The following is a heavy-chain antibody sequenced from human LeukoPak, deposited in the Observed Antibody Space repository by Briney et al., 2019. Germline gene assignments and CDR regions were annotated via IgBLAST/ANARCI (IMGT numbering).Heavy chain of an antibody. CDR2: INSGGGST. CDR3: ATGYDYYADYSLLDSHPFDY. V-gene: IGHV3-23*01. Sequence: GGSLRLSCVASGFTFRKYDMSWVRQAPGKGLEWVAAINSGGGSTFYAGSVKGRFTISRDNSKNTLYVQMNSLRAEDTALYYCATGYDYYADYSLLDSHPFDYWGQGTLVTVSS. J-gene: IGHJ4*02. CDR1: GFTFRKYD. D-gene: IGHD4-17*01.